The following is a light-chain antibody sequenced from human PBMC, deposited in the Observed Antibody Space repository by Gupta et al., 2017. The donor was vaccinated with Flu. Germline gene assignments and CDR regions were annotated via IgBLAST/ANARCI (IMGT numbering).Light chain of an antibody. Sequence: QSALTQPASVSGSPGQSITISCTGTSSDVGDYNRVSWYQQHPGKAPKLIVYEVSNRPSGVSKRVSGTKSGNTASLTISGLQADDEADDYCSSYTRSTASIIAWVFGGGTKVTVL. J-gene: IGLJ3*02. V-gene: IGLV2-14*01. CDR1: SSDVGDYNR. CDR2: EVS. CDR3: SSYTRSTASIIAWV.